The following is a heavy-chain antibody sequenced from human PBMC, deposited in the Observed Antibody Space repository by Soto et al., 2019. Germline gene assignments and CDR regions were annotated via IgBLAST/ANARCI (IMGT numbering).Heavy chain of an antibody. CDR1: GGSISSSNW. V-gene: IGHV4-4*02. D-gene: IGHD5-12*01. CDR2: IYHSGST. Sequence: PSETLSLTCAVSGGSISSSNWWSWVRQPPGKGLEWIGEIYHSGSTNYNPSLKSRVTISVDKSKNQFSLKLSSVTAADTAVYYCARDSFYSGYDYGRDENYYYYGMDVWGQGTTVTVSS. CDR3: ARDSFYSGYDYGRDENYYYYGMDV. J-gene: IGHJ6*02.